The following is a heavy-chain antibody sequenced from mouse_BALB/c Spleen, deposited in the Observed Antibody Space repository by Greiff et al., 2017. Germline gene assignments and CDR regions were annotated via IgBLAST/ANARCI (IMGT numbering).Heavy chain of an antibody. J-gene: IGHJ4*01. Sequence: EVQLVESGGGLVQPGGSLKLSCAASGFTFSSYAMSWVRQTPEKRLEWVASISSGGSTYYPDSVKGRFTISRDNARNILYLQMSSLRSEDTAMYYCARGGWDVGYYAMDYWGQGTSVTVSS. V-gene: IGHV5-6-5*01. CDR2: ISSGGST. D-gene: IGHD4-1*01. CDR3: ARGGWDVGYYAMDY. CDR1: GFTFSSYA.